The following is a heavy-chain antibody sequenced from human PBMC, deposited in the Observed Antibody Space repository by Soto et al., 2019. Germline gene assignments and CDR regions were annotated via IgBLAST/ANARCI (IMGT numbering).Heavy chain of an antibody. CDR3: AKEGYCSGGSCLGFDY. J-gene: IGHJ4*02. Sequence: GGSLRLSCAASGFTFSSYAMSWVRQAPGKGLEWVSAISGSGGSTYYADSVKGRFTISRDNSKKTLYLQMNSLRAEDTAVYYCAKEGYCSGGSCLGFDYWGQGTLVTVSS. CDR1: GFTFSSYA. V-gene: IGHV3-23*01. D-gene: IGHD2-15*01. CDR2: ISGSGGST.